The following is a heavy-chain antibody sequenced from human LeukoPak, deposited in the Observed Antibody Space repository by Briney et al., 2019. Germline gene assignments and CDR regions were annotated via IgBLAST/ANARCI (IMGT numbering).Heavy chain of an antibody. V-gene: IGHV3-23*01. CDR3: AKDSVVVPAAKGSYFDY. CDR1: GFTVSNNY. J-gene: IGHJ4*02. CDR2: ISGSGGST. Sequence: GGSLRLSCAASGFTVSNNYMSWVRQAPGKGLEWVSAISGSGGSTYYADSVKGRFTISRDNSKNTLHLQMNSLRAEDTAVYYCAKDSVVVPAAKGSYFDYWGQGTLVTVSS. D-gene: IGHD2-2*01.